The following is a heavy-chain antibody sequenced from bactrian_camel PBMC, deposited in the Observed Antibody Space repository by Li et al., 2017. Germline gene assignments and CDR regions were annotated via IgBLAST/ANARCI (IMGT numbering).Heavy chain of an antibody. D-gene: IGHD1*01. J-gene: IGHJ4*01. Sequence: VQLVESGGDLVQPGGSLTLSCAAAGFTVTHYDMMWVRQTPGKGLEWVSTINSGLSATSYTDSVKGRFTISRDNAKNTVYLQMDNLRPEDTGTYYCAKSLASALGGAARSPGTQVTVS. CDR2: INSGLSAT. CDR1: GFTVTHYD. V-gene: IGHV3S40*01.